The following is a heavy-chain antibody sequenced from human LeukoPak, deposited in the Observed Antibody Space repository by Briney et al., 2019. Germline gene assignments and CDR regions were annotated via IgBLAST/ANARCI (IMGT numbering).Heavy chain of an antibody. CDR1: GFTFNIYA. Sequence: GGSLRLSCAASGFTFNIYAMNWVRQAPGKGLEWVSSISGGGETTYYADSAKGRFTISRDNSQNTLYLQMNSLRAEDTAVYYCARDYADYVGYFFFDYWGQGTLVTVSS. CDR2: ISGGGETT. D-gene: IGHD4-17*01. V-gene: IGHV3-23*01. CDR3: ARDYADYVGYFFFDY. J-gene: IGHJ4*02.